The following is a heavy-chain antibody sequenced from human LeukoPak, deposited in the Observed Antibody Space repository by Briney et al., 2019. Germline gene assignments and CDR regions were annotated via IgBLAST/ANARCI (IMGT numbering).Heavy chain of an antibody. CDR3: ARSDYGDCYFDY. CDR2: IYYSGST. Sequence: SETLSLTCTVSGGSISSYYWSWIRQPPGKGLEWIGYIYYSGSTNYNPSLKSRVTISVDTSKNQFSLKLSSVTAADTAVYYCARSDYGDCYFDYWGQGTLVTVSS. V-gene: IGHV4-59*08. CDR1: GGSISSYY. J-gene: IGHJ4*02. D-gene: IGHD4-17*01.